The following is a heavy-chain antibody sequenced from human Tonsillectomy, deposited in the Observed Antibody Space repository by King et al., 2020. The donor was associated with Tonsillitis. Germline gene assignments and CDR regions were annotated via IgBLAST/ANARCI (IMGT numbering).Heavy chain of an antibody. Sequence: VQLQESGPGLVKPSKTLSLTCNVSGGSISSFSWSWIRQPPGKSLEWIGAVYSLGSTNYNPSLKSRVTISIDTSKNQFSLKLNSVTAADTAMYFCARVTSTSLIYGDLPNGFDSWGQGTLVTVSS. CDR3: ARVTSTSLIYGDLPNGFDS. CDR2: VYSLGST. J-gene: IGHJ5*01. D-gene: IGHD4-17*01. V-gene: IGHV4-59*01. CDR1: GGSISSFS.